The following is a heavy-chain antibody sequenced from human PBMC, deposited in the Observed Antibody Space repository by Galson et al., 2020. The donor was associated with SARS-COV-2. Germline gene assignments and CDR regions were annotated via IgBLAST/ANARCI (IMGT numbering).Heavy chain of an antibody. CDR3: ARGGEWELPYYFDY. Sequence: GGYLRLSCAASGFTFSNYVMHWVRQAPGKGLEWVAVISSDGSNSFYADSLKGRFTISRDNSKSTLYLQMNSLRAEDTAVYYCARGGEWELPYYFDYWGQGTLVTVSS. CDR1: GFTFSNYV. D-gene: IGHD1-26*01. V-gene: IGHV3-30*04. J-gene: IGHJ4*02. CDR2: ISSDGSNS.